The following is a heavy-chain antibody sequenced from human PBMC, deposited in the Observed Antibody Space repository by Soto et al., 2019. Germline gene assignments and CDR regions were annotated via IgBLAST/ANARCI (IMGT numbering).Heavy chain of an antibody. CDR2: MTADGRTI. Sequence: GSLRLSCAASGFTFGDYWMHWVRQPPGKGPEWVSRMTADGRTIQYADSGKGRFTASRDNAKSTLYLQMNSLRAEDTAVYYCATAEVDYWGPGPLVTVSS. V-gene: IGHV3-74*03. J-gene: IGHJ4*02. CDR3: ATAEVDY. CDR1: GFTFGDYW.